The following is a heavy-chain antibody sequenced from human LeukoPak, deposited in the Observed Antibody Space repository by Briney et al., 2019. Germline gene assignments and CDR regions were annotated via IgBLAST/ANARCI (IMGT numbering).Heavy chain of an antibody. J-gene: IGHJ6*02. CDR2: IISIFGTA. CDR3: AKRVESGSYSDYYYGMDV. D-gene: IGHD1-26*01. CDR1: GGAFSSYA. Sequence: GASVKVSCKASGGAFSSYAISWVRQAPGQGLEWMGGIISIFGTANYAQKFQGRVTITADESTSTAYMELSSLRSEDTAVYYCAKRVESGSYSDYYYGMDVWGQGTTVTVSS. V-gene: IGHV1-69*13.